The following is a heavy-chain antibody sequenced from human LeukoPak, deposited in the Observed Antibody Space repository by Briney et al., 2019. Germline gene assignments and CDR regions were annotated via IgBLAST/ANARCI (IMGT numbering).Heavy chain of an antibody. D-gene: IGHD5-24*01. CDR1: GYTFTNYW. Sequence: GESLKISCKGSGYTFTNYWITWVRQMPGKGLEWMGRIDPSDSYSDYSPSFQGHVTVSVDKSISTAYLEWSSLKASDTAMYYCARHRRRDGYNGYDYWGQGTLVTVSS. V-gene: IGHV5-10-1*01. CDR3: ARHRRRDGYNGYDY. J-gene: IGHJ4*02. CDR2: IDPSDSYS.